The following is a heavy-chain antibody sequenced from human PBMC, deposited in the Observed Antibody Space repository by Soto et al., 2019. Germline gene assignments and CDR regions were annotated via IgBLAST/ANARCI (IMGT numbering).Heavy chain of an antibody. CDR1: GGSISSYY. V-gene: IGHV4-59*01. CDR3: ARDSTGTTSAHYYYYMDV. CDR2: ISYSGST. D-gene: IGHD1-1*01. J-gene: IGHJ6*03. Sequence: SETLSLTCTVSGGSISSYYWSWIRQPPGKGLEWIGYISYSGSTIYNPSLKSRITISVDTSKNQLSLRLSSVTAADTAVYYCARDSTGTTSAHYYYYMDVWGKGASVTVSS.